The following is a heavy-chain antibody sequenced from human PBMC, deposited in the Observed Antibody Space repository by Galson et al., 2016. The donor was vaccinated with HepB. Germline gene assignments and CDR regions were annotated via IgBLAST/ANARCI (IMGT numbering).Heavy chain of an antibody. CDR3: ASACSSTTCYGDFDY. V-gene: IGHV3-30*03. J-gene: IGHJ4*02. D-gene: IGHD2-2*01. Sequence: SLRLSCAASGFTFNTYGMHWVRQAPGKGLDWVAVISHDGSNTYYADSVKGRFTISRDKSKNTLYLQMNSLRAEDTAVYYCASACSSTTCYGDFDYWGQGTLVTVSS. CDR2: ISHDGSNT. CDR1: GFTFNTYG.